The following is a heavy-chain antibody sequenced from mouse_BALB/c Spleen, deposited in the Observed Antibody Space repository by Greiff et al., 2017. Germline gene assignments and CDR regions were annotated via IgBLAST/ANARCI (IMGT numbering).Heavy chain of an antibody. CDR1: GYTFTSYT. Sequence: QVHVKQSGAELARPGASVKMSCKASGYTFTSYTMHWVKQRPGQGLEWIGYINPSSGYTNYNQKFKDKATLTADKSSSTAYMQLSSLTSEDSAVYYCARSGNYEYWGQGTLVTVSA. CDR2: INPSSGYT. J-gene: IGHJ3*01. V-gene: IGHV1-4*01. CDR3: ARSGNYEY. D-gene: IGHD2-1*01.